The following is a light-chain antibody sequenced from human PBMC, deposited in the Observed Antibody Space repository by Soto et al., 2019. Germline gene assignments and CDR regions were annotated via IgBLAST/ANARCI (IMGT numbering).Light chain of an antibody. J-gene: IGKJ4*01. CDR1: QSVLSSSNNKNF. V-gene: IGKV4-1*01. Sequence: DIVLTQSPDSLAVSLGERVTISCRSIQSVLSSSNNKNFLSWYQQKPGQPPKLLVFWASTREPGVPDRFSGSGSGADFTLTISSLQTKAVAVYYCQQYYSAPLTFGGGTKVEIK. CDR2: WAS. CDR3: QQYYSAPLT.